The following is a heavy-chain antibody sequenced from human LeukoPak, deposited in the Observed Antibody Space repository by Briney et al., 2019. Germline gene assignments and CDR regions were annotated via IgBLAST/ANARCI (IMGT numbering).Heavy chain of an antibody. CDR3: ARGHILVVPAAGFDAFDI. Sequence: ASVKVSCKPSGYTFTSYDINWVRQATGQGLEWMGWMNPNSGNTGYAQKFQGRVTITRNTSISTAYMELSSLRSEDTAVYYCARGHILVVPAAGFDAFDIWGQGTMVTVSS. CDR1: GYTFTSYD. V-gene: IGHV1-8*03. J-gene: IGHJ3*02. CDR2: MNPNSGNT. D-gene: IGHD2-2*01.